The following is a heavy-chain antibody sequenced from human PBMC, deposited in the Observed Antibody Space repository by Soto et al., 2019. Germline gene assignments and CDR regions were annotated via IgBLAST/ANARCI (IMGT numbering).Heavy chain of an antibody. CDR3: AREDSIIIPAVSDF. V-gene: IGHV3-21*01. CDR1: GFMFSTYA. J-gene: IGHJ4*02. D-gene: IGHD2-2*01. Sequence: PGGSLRLSCVGSGFMFSTYAMNWVRQAPGRGLEWVSSISKSDYTYYSDSVKGRFTISRDNAKNSVSLQMNTLRVEDTAVYYCAREDSIIIPAVSDFWGQGTLVTVSS. CDR2: ISKSDYT.